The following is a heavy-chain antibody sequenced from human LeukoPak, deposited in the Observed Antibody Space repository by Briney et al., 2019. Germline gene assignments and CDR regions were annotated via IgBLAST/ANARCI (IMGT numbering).Heavy chain of an antibody. V-gene: IGHV3-64*01. CDR1: GYTFSGFA. Sequence: GGSLRLSCAASGYTFSGFAMHWVRQAPGKGLEYVSGISSDGGSTFYASSVQGRFTISRDNSKNTLYLQMGSLRGDDTAVYYCATIGLPWGQGTLVTVSS. CDR3: ATIGLP. J-gene: IGHJ4*02. D-gene: IGHD3-22*01. CDR2: ISSDGGST.